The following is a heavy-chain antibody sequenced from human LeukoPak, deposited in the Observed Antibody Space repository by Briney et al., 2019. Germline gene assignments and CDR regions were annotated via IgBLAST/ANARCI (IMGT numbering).Heavy chain of an antibody. D-gene: IGHD3-22*01. CDR3: ARGDYYDSSGWGVPRFGKRQFDY. V-gene: IGHV1-8*01. J-gene: IGHJ4*02. CDR2: MNPNSGNT. Sequence: GASVKVSCKASGYTFTSYDINWVRQATGQGLEWMGWMNPNSGNTGYAQKFQGRVTMTRNTSISTAYMELSSLRSEDTAVYYCARGDYYDSSGWGVPRFGKRQFDYWGLGTLVTVSS. CDR1: GYTFTSYD.